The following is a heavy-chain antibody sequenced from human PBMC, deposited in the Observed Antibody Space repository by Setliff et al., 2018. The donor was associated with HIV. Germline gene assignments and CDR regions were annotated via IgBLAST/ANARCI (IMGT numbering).Heavy chain of an antibody. CDR1: GGSLSGYY. D-gene: IGHD6-19*01. Sequence: PSETLSLTCAVYGGSLSGYYWSWIRQPPGKGLEWIGEINHSGDTNYNPSIKSRVPISVDTSKTQFSLKVNSVTAADTAVYYCARLRPSVADRSYFDHWGQGTLVTVSS. CDR2: INHSGDT. V-gene: IGHV4-34*01. J-gene: IGHJ4*02. CDR3: ARLRPSVADRSYFDH.